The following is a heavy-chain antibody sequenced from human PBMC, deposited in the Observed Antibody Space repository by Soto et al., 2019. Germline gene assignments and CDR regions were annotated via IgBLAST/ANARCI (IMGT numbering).Heavy chain of an antibody. CDR1: GYTFTSYA. CDR3: ARGRHYYYDSSGYYDGAFDI. D-gene: IGHD3-22*01. J-gene: IGHJ3*02. V-gene: IGHV1-3*01. Sequence: QVQLVQSGAEVKKPGASVKVSCKASGYTFTSYAMHWVRQAPGQRLEWMGWINAGNGNTKYSQKFQGRVTITRDTSASTAYMELSSLRSEDTAVYYCARGRHYYYDSSGYYDGAFDIWGQGTTVTVSS. CDR2: INAGNGNT.